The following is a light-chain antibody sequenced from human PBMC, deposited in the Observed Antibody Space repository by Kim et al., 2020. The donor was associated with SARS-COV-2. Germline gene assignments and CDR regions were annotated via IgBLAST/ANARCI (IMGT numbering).Light chain of an antibody. CDR2: QDD. J-gene: IGLJ1*01. V-gene: IGLV3-1*01. CDR3: QAWDSSTGV. CDR1: KLGDRY. Sequence: SVSPGQTASITCSGDKLGDRYSCWYQQKPGQSPVLGIYQDDKRPSGIPERFSGSNSGNTATLTISGTQAMDEADYYCQAWDSSTGVFGTGTKVTVL.